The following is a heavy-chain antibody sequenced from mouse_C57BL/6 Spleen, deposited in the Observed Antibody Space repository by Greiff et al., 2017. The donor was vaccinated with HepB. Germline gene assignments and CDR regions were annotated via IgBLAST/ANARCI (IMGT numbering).Heavy chain of an antibody. CDR2: ISSGGSYT. CDR3: ASLYSSGHCFAY. CDR1: GFTFSSYG. Sequence: EVQGVESGGDLVKPGGSLKLSCAASGFTFSSYGMSWVRQTPDKRLEWVATISSGGSYTYYPDSVKGRFTISRDNAKNTPYMQMSSLKSEDTAMYYCASLYSSGHCFAYWGQGTLVTVSA. J-gene: IGHJ3*01. D-gene: IGHD3-2*02. V-gene: IGHV5-6*01.